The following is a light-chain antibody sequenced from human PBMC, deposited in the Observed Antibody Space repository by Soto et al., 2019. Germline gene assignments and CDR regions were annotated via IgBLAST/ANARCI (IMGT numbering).Light chain of an antibody. CDR2: DAS. Sequence: EIVLTQSPATLSLSPGERATLSCRASQSVSSYLAWYQQKPGQAPRLLIYDASNRATGIPARFSGSGSGTDFTLTISSLEPADFAVYYCQQRLNWPPYTFGQGTKLEIK. V-gene: IGKV3-11*01. CDR1: QSVSSY. J-gene: IGKJ2*01. CDR3: QQRLNWPPYT.